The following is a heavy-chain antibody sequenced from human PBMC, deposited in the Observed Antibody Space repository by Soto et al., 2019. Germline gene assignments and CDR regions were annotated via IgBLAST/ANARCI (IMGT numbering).Heavy chain of an antibody. CDR3: AKCSVGTVLTSGWCKWFDP. Sequence: EVRLLESGGGFAQPGVSRRLSCAASGFTFSSSAMNWVRQAPGEGLEWVSSIRVGGGDTFYADSGRGRFTVSRDISRNTLYLQMNSLRAEATALYYCAKCSVGTVLTSGWCKWFDPWGQGTLVTVSS. V-gene: IGHV3-23*01. CDR1: GFTFSSSA. D-gene: IGHD6-19*01. J-gene: IGHJ5*02. CDR2: IRVGGGDT.